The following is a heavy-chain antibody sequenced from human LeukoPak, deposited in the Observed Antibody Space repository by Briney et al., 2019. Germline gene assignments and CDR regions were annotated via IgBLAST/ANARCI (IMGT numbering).Heavy chain of an antibody. J-gene: IGHJ3*02. CDR2: VYYSGST. V-gene: IGHV4-61*01. D-gene: IGHD3-3*01. Sequence: SGPTLVKPSETLSLTCTVSGGSVSSGSYYWSWIRQPPGKGLEWIGYVYYSGSTYYNPSLKSRITISVDTSKNQSSLKLSSVTAADTAVYYCARVGVRFWEAFDIWGQGTLVTVSS. CDR3: ARVGVRFWEAFDI. CDR1: GGSVSSGSYY.